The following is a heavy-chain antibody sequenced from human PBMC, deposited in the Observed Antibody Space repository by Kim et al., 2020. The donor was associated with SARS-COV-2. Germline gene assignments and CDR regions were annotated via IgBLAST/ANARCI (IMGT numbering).Heavy chain of an antibody. J-gene: IGHJ6*02. D-gene: IGHD3-9*01. Sequence: ASVKVSCKASGYTFTSYAMHWVRQAPGQRLEWLGWINAGNGNTKYSQKFQGRVSITRDTSASTVYMELSSLRSQDTAVFYCARADFLYEILTGYNYYYGMDVWGQGTTVTVSS. CDR3: ARADFLYEILTGYNYYYGMDV. CDR2: INAGNGNT. CDR1: GYTFTSYA. V-gene: IGHV1-3*01.